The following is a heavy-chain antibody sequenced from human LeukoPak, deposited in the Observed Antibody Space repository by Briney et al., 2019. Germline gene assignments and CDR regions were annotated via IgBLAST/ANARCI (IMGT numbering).Heavy chain of an antibody. CDR3: ARHPYSSGWYDY. CDR2: IYYSGST. D-gene: IGHD6-19*01. CDR1: GGSISSSSYY. V-gene: IGHV4-39*01. Sequence: SETLSLTCTVSGGSISSSSYYWGWIRQPPGKGLEWIGSIYYSGSTNYNPSLKSRVTISVDTSKNQFSLKLSSVTAADTAVYYCARHPYSSGWYDYWGQGTLVTVSS. J-gene: IGHJ4*02.